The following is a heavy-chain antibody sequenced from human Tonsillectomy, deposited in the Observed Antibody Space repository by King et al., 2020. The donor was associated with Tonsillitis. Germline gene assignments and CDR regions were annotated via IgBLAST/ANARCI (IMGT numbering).Heavy chain of an antibody. CDR2: IYISGTT. V-gene: IGHV4-61*02. J-gene: IGHJ3*02. CDR3: ARGSGWNDAFDI. CDR1: GGSISSGSYY. D-gene: IGHD6-19*01. Sequence: QLQESGPGLVKPSQTLSLTCTVSGGSISSGSYYWNWIRQPAGKGLEWIGHIYISGTTNYNPFLKRRVTISIDTSKNQFSLKLSSVTAADTAVYYCARGSGWNDAFDIWGQGTMVTVSS.